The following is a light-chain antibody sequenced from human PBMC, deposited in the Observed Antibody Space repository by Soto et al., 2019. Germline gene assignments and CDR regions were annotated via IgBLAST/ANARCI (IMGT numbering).Light chain of an antibody. CDR1: SSDVGGYNY. Sequence: QSALTQPASVSGSPGQSITLSCSGTSSDVGGYNYVSWYQQHPGKAPKLMIYEVSNRPSGVSNRFSGSKSANTASLTISGLQAEDEADYYCSSYTADMTYVFVTGTKVTVL. J-gene: IGLJ1*01. CDR3: SSYTADMTYV. CDR2: EVS. V-gene: IGLV2-14*01.